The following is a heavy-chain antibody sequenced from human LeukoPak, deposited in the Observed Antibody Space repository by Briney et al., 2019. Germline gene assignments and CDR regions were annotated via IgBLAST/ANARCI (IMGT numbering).Heavy chain of an antibody. CDR3: AKVSISLSDGMDV. CDR1: GFTFRSYA. J-gene: IGHJ6*02. V-gene: IGHV3-23*01. D-gene: IGHD6-6*01. CDR2: ISGSGGST. Sequence: GGSLRISCSASGFTFRSYAMSWVRQAPGKGLEWVSAISGSGGSTYYADSVKGRFTISRDNSKNTLYLQMNSLRAEDTAVYYCAKVSISLSDGMDVWGQGTTVTVSS.